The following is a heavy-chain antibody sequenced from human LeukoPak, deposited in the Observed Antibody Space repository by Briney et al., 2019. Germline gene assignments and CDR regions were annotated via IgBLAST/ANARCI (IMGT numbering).Heavy chain of an antibody. J-gene: IGHJ6*03. D-gene: IGHD3-10*01. CDR1: GFTVSNYY. Sequence: GGSLRLSCAVSGFTVSNYYMSWVRQAPGKGLAWVSMLYTGGNTYYGDSVKGRFIISRGNSKNTLYLQMNSLRDEDTAIYYCARGARFRGPDYFYYMDVWGKGTTVTISS. CDR2: LYTGGNT. V-gene: IGHV3-66*01. CDR3: ARGARFRGPDYFYYMDV.